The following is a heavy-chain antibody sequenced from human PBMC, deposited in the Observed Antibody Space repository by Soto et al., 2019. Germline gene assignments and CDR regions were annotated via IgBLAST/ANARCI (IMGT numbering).Heavy chain of an antibody. V-gene: IGHV3-7*01. CDR1: GFTFSSYW. Sequence: GGSLRLSCAASGFTFSSYWMSWVRQAPGKGLEWVANIKQDGSEKYYVDSVKGRFTISRGNAKNSLYLQMNSLRAEDTAVYYCAREGYSFYYGMDVWGQGTTVTVSS. CDR2: IKQDGSEK. CDR3: AREGYSFYYGMDV. D-gene: IGHD5-18*01. J-gene: IGHJ6*02.